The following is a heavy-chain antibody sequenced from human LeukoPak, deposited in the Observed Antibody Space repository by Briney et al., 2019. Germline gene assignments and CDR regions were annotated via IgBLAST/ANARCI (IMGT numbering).Heavy chain of an antibody. J-gene: IGHJ5*02. D-gene: IGHD1-26*01. CDR3: ARVPFVVVGTTGNWFDP. CDR2: INTNTGNP. CDR1: GYTFTNYA. Sequence: ASVKVSCKASGYTFTNYAMNWVRQAPGQGLEWMGWINTNTGNPTHAQGFTGRFVFSLDTLVSTAYLQISRLKPEDTAVYYCARVPFVVVGTTGNWFDPWGQGTLVTVSS. V-gene: IGHV7-4-1*02.